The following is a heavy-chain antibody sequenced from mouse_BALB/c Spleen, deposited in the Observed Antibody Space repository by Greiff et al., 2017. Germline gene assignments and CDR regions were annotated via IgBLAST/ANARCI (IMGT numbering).Heavy chain of an antibody. V-gene: IGHV14-3*02. CDR1: GFNIKDTY. D-gene: IGHD2-3*01. Sequence: EVQLQQSGAELVKPGASVKLSCTASGFNIKDTYMHWVKQRPEQGLEWIGRIDPANGNTKYDPKFQGKATITADTSSNTAYLQLSSLTSEDTAVYYCARDGDGYYTSYFDYWGQGTTLTVSS. CDR3: ARDGDGYYTSYFDY. CDR2: IDPANGNT. J-gene: IGHJ2*01.